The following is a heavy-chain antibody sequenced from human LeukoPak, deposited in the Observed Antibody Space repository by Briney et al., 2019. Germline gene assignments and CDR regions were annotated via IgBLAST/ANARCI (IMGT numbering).Heavy chain of an antibody. D-gene: IGHD2-15*01. Sequence: GESLKISCKGSGYSFTSYWIGWVRQMPGKGLEWMGIIYPGDSDTRYSPSFQGQVTISADKSISTAYLQWRSLKASDSAKYYCVRGKGYCSDGICNLFDYWGQGTLVIVSS. CDR3: VRGKGYCSDGICNLFDY. CDR2: IYPGDSDT. V-gene: IGHV5-51*01. CDR1: GYSFTSYW. J-gene: IGHJ4*02.